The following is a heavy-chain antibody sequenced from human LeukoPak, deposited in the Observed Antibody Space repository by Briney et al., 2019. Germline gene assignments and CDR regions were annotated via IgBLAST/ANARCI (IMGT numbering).Heavy chain of an antibody. D-gene: IGHD3-16*01. Sequence: EASVKVSCKASGYTFTNYYMAWVRQAPGQGLEWMGIINPSGSSTTYAQKFQGRVTVTRDTSTSTVYMELSSLRSEDTAIYYCARGGAGDMYNFFDPWGQGTLVTVSS. CDR1: GYTFTNYY. V-gene: IGHV1-46*01. CDR3: ARGGAGDMYNFFDP. CDR2: INPSGSST. J-gene: IGHJ5*02.